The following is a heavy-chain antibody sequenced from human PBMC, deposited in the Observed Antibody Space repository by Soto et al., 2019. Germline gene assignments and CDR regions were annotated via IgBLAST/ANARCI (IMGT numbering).Heavy chain of an antibody. V-gene: IGHV3-21*01. CDR1: GFTFSSYS. J-gene: IGHJ4*02. D-gene: IGHD6-6*01. Sequence: EVQLVESGGGLVKPGGSLRLSCAASGFTFSSYSMNWVRQAPGKGLEWVSSISSSSSYIYYADSVKGRFTISRDKAKSSLYLQMTSLRAEDTAVYYCARVGGQLVPGFDYWGQGTLVTVSS. CDR2: ISSSSSYI. CDR3: ARVGGQLVPGFDY.